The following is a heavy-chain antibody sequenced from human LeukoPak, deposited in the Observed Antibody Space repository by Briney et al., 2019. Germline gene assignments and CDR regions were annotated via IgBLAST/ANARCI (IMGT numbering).Heavy chain of an antibody. CDR3: ARTSSGYYLFDY. D-gene: IGHD3-22*01. CDR2: VYYSGST. J-gene: IGHJ4*02. V-gene: IGHV4-59*01. Sequence: SETLSLTCAVYGGSFSGYYWSWMRQPPGKGLEWIGYVYYSGSTNYNPSLKSRVTISVDASKKQFSLKLNSVTAADTAVYYCARTSSGYYLFDYWGQGTLVTVSS. CDR1: GGSFSGYY.